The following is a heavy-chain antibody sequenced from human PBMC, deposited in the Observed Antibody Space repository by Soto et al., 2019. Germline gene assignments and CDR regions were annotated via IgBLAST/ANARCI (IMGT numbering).Heavy chain of an antibody. J-gene: IGHJ4*02. CDR1: GYTFTGYA. CDR2: INDGNGNT. Sequence: QVQLVQSGAEEKKPGASVKVSCKASGYTFTGYAMHWVRQAPGQRLEWMGWINDGNGNTKYSQKFQGRVTITRDTSACTAYMELSSLRSEDTAVYYCARAVAVPADLDYWGQGTLVTVSS. D-gene: IGHD6-19*01. V-gene: IGHV1-3*05. CDR3: ARAVAVPADLDY.